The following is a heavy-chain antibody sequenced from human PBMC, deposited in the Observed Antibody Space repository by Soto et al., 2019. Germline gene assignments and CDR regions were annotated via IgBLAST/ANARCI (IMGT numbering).Heavy chain of an antibody. CDR2: LSGSGGTT. D-gene: IGHD3-10*01. J-gene: IGHJ4*02. V-gene: IGHV3-23*01. Sequence: GGSLRLSCSTSGFTFSTYAMNWVRQAPGKGLEWVSALSGSGGTTYYADSVRGRFTISRDNSKNTLFLQMSSLRAEDTALYYCAKQRAGYGSGSDTFYFDFWGQGALVTVSS. CDR1: GFTFSTYA. CDR3: AKQRAGYGSGSDTFYFDF.